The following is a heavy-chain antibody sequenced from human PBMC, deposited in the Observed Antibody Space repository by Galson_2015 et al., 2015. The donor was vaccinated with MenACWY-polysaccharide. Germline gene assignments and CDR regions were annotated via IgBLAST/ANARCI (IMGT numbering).Heavy chain of an antibody. V-gene: IGHV4-34*01. J-gene: IGHJ3*02. CDR3: ARGGRRGVVVVFDAFDI. CDR1: GGSFSGYY. Sequence: ETLSLTCAVYGGSFSGYYWSWIRQPPGKGLEWIGEINHSGSTNYNPSLKSRVTISVDTSKNQFSLKLSSVTAADTAVYYCARGGRRGVVVVFDAFDIWGQGAMVTVSS. CDR2: INHSGST. D-gene: IGHD2-15*01.